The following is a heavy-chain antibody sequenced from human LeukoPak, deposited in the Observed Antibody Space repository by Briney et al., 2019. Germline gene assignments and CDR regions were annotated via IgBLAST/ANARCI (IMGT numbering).Heavy chain of an antibody. CDR1: GFTFDDYG. CDR2: IKTQADNGTT. D-gene: IGHD2-2*01. Sequence: GGSLRLSCAASGFTFDDYGMSWVRQAPGKGLEWVGRIKTQADNGTTDYAAPVQGRFTISRDDSENTQYLQMNSLKIEDTGVYYCATSAAISAFDSWGQGTMVFVSS. CDR3: ATSAAISAFDS. V-gene: IGHV3-15*01. J-gene: IGHJ3*01.